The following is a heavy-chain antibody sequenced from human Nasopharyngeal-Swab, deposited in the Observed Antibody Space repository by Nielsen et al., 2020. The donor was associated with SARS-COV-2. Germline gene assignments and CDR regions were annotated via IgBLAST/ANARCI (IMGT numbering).Heavy chain of an antibody. CDR3: ARDAPAHYGSFY. V-gene: IGHV3-30*03. D-gene: IGHD4-17*01. J-gene: IGHJ4*02. CDR1: GFTFSSFG. Sequence: GESLKISCAASGFTFSSFGMHWVRQAPGKGLEWMAFIAHDASNEYYGDSVKGRFSISSDSSKNTLYLQMDSLRGEDTAVYYCARDAPAHYGSFYWGRGTLVTVSS. CDR2: IAHDASNE.